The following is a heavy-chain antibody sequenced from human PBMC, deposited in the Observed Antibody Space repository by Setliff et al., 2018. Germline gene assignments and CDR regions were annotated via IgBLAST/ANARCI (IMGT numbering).Heavy chain of an antibody. V-gene: IGHV1-69*13. CDR1: GGTFNTYG. D-gene: IGHD3-10*01. J-gene: IGHJ4*02. CDR2: ITPIIGGP. Sequence: SVKVSCKASGGTFNTYGLSWVRQAPGQGLEWMGGITPIIGGPNYAQKFQGRVTITADESTSTAYMELRSLKSEDTAVYYCAREALQRAGLYFFDIWGQGMLVTVSS. CDR3: AREALQRAGLYFFDI.